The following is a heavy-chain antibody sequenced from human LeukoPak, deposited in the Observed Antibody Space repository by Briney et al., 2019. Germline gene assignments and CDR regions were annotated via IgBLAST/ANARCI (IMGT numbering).Heavy chain of an antibody. Sequence: GGSLRLSCTASGFTFSSYRMHWVRQAPGKGLEWVSSISTSGSYIYYADSVKGRFTISRDNARNTLYLQMNTLRAEDTAMYSCARVPDGVSTNSRGWFDPWGQGTLVTVSS. D-gene: IGHD2-2*01. CDR1: GFTFSSYR. CDR2: ISTSGSYI. CDR3: ARVPDGVSTNSRGWFDP. V-gene: IGHV3-21*01. J-gene: IGHJ5*02.